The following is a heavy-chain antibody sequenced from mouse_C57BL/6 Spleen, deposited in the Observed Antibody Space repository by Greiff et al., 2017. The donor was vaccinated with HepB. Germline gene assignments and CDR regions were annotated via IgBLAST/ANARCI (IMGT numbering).Heavy chain of an antibody. CDR2: INPRSGYT. V-gene: IGHV1-7*01. CDR1: GYTFTSYW. J-gene: IGHJ2*01. Sequence: VQLQQSGAELAKPGASVKLSCKASGYTFTSYWMHWVKQRPGQGLEWIGYINPRSGYTKYNQKLEDKATLTADKSSSTAYMQLSSLTSEASAGYYCAKEGNLCFDYWGQGTTLTVSS. CDR3: AKEGNLCFDY. D-gene: IGHD2-1*01.